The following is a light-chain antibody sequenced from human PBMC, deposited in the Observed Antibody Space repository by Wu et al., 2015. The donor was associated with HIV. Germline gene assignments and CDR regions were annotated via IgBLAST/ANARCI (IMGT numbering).Light chain of an antibody. CDR3: QQYAKFPWT. CDR1: QSVSSNY. CDR2: STS. Sequence: IVLTQSPGTLSLSAGERVTPSCRASQSVSSNYLAWYRQTPGQAPRLLIYSTSLRATGIPDRFSASGSGTDFTLTISRLEPEDLAFYYCQQYAKFPWTFGQGTKV. V-gene: IGKV3-20*01. J-gene: IGKJ1*01.